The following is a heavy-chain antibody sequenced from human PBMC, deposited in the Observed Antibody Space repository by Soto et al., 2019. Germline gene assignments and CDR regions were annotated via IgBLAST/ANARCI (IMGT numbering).Heavy chain of an antibody. CDR3: ATTRVFSPWHI. CDR2: IDPSDSYT. J-gene: IGHJ3*02. V-gene: IGHV5-10-1*01. Sequence: GESLKISCKGSGYSFTSYWISWVRQMPGKGLEWMGRIDPSDSYTNYSPSFQGHVTISADKSISTAYLQWSSLKASDTAMYYCATTRVFSPWHIWRQGTMVTVSS. D-gene: IGHD3-3*01. CDR1: GYSFTSYW.